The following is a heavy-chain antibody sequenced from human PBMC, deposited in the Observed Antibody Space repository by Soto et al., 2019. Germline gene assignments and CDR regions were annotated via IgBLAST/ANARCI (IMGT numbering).Heavy chain of an antibody. D-gene: IGHD2-15*01. CDR3: TRSSDADCGAGSCRNWFDP. CDR1: GFTFSDSA. CDR2: MKTKPNKYAT. V-gene: IGHV3-73*01. J-gene: IGHJ5*02. Sequence: EVQLVESGGGLVQPGGSLKLACAASGFTFSDSAMHWVRQASGKGLEWVGRMKTKPNKYATAYGASVQGRFTISRDDSRSTAYLQMNSLKTEDTALYYCTRSSDADCGAGSCRNWFDPWGQGILVPVSS.